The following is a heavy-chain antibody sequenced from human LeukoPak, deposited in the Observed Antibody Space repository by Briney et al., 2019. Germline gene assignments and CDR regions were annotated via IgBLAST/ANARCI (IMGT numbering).Heavy chain of an antibody. CDR1: GYTFTSYD. CDR2: MNPNSGNT. D-gene: IGHD3-10*01. V-gene: IGHV1-8*01. J-gene: IGHJ6*02. Sequence: ASVRVSCKASGYTFTSYDINWVRLATGQGLEWMGWMNPNSGNTGYVQKFQGRVTMTRNTSISTAYMELSSLRSEDTAVYYCARAGGSGSLPLFLRYGMDVWGQGTTVTVSS. CDR3: ARAGGSGSLPLFLRYGMDV.